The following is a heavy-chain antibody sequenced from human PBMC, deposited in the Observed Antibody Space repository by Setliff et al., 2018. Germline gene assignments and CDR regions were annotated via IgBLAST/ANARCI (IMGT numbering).Heavy chain of an antibody. Sequence: PGESLKISCAASGFTFSDSTMHWVRQASGKGLEWVGRIRTKANGYATAYATSVQDRFTISRHDSESTTYLQMNGLKTEDTAVYYCVRHMTYYDFWRGYYSTSDAFHVWGQGTMGTVSS. CDR3: VRHMTYYDFWRGYYSTSDAFHV. V-gene: IGHV3-73*01. J-gene: IGHJ3*01. D-gene: IGHD3-3*01. CDR1: GFTFSDST. CDR2: IRTKANGYAT.